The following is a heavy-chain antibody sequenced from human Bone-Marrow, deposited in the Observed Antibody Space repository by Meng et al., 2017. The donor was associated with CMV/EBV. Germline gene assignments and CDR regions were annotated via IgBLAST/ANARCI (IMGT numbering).Heavy chain of an antibody. V-gene: IGHV1-46*01. D-gene: IGHD6-19*01. CDR1: GYTFTSYY. CDR2: INPSGGST. Sequence: ASVKVSCKASGYTFTSYYMHWVRQAPGQGLEWMGIINPSGGSTSYAQKFQGRVTMTRDTSTSTVYMELSSLRSEDTAVYYCAREVAANYYYYGMDVWGQGTTATVSS. CDR3: AREVAANYYYYGMDV. J-gene: IGHJ6*02.